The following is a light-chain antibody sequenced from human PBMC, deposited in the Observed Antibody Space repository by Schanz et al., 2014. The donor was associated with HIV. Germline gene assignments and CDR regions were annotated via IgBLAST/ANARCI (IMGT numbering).Light chain of an antibody. J-gene: IGLJ2*01. Sequence: QSALTQPPSASGSPGQSVTISCTGTSSDVGGHNYVSWYQHHPGKAPKLIIFEVSERPSGVPDRFSGSKSGNTASLTVSGLQAEDEADYYCSSYATTKDFLFGGGTKLTVL. CDR2: EVS. CDR3: SSYATTKDFL. CDR1: SSDVGGHNY. V-gene: IGLV2-8*01.